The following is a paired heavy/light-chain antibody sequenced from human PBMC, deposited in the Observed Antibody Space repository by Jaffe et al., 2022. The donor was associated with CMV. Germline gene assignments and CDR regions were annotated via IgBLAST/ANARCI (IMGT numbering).Light chain of an antibody. CDR3: QQYGSSPLLT. J-gene: IGKJ4*01. V-gene: IGKV3-20*01. Sequence: EIVLTQSPGTLSLSPGERATLSCRASQSVSSSYLAWYQQKPGQAPRLLIYGASSRATGIPDRFSGSGSGTDFTLTISRLEPEDFAVYYCQQYGSSPLLTFGGGTKVEIK. CDR1: QSVSSSY. CDR2: GAS.
Heavy chain of an antibody. J-gene: IGHJ5*02. D-gene: IGHD3-9*01. CDR2: IYYSGST. V-gene: IGHV4-39*01. Sequence: QLQLQESGPGLVKPSETLSLTCTVSGGSISSSSYYWGWIRQPPGKGLEWIGSIYYSGSTYYNPSLKSRVTISVDTSKNQFSLKLSSVTAADTAVYYCARCPSHVLRYFDWLLRSGWFDPWGQGTLVTVSS. CDR3: ARCPSHVLRYFDWLLRSGWFDP. CDR1: GGSISSSSYY.